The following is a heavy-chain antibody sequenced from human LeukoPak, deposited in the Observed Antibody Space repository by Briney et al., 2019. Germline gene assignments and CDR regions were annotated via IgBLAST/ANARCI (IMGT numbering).Heavy chain of an antibody. CDR1: GYTFTGYY. CDR3: ARRGIAAAGIDY. V-gene: IGHV1-2*02. Sequence: ASVKVSCKASGYTFTGYYMHWVRQAPGQGLEWMGWINPNSGGTNYAQKFHGRVTMTRDTSISTAYMELSRLRSDDTAVYYCARRGIAAAGIDYWGQGTLVTVSS. D-gene: IGHD6-13*01. J-gene: IGHJ4*02. CDR2: INPNSGGT.